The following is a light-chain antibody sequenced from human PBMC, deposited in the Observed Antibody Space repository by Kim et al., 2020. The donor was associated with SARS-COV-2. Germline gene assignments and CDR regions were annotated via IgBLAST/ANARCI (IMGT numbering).Light chain of an antibody. CDR1: EKINNW. J-gene: IGKJ1*01. CDR2: KAS. CDR3: QHYRT. V-gene: IGKV1-5*03. Sequence: STLSASVGDRVTITCRASEKINNWLAWYQQKPGKAPKVLIYKASTLESGVPSRFSGSGSGTEFTLTITSLQPDDFATYYCQHYRTFGQGTKVDIK.